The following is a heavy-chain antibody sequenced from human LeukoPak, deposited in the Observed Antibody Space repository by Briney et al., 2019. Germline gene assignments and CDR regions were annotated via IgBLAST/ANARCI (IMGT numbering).Heavy chain of an antibody. CDR2: IYYSGST. V-gene: IGHV4-59*01. CDR3: ARLPGTGAFDI. D-gene: IGHD1-14*01. Sequence: SETLSLTCTVSGGSISTFYWSWIRQPPGKGLEWIGYIYYSGSTNYNPSLKSRLTISVDTSKNQFSLKLSSVTAADTAVYYCARLPGTGAFDIWGQGTMVTVSS. CDR1: GGSISTFY. J-gene: IGHJ3*02.